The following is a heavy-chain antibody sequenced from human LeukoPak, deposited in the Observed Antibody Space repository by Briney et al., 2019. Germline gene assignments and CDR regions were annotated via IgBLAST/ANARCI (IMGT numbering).Heavy chain of an antibody. CDR1: GFTFSSYC. CDR2: INSVGSST. Sequence: GGSLRLSCATSGFTFSSYCMSWVRQAPGKRLLWVSRINSVGSSTSYADSVKGRFTISRDTATNTQYLQMNSLRAEDTAVYYCARERTSGWDAFDTWGQGTLVTVSS. V-gene: IGHV3-74*01. D-gene: IGHD6-19*01. J-gene: IGHJ5*02. CDR3: ARERTSGWDAFDT.